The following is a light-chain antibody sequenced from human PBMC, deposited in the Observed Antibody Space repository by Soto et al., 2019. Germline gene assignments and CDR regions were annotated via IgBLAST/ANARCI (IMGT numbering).Light chain of an antibody. CDR3: QQYNKWPLS. J-gene: IGKJ4*01. V-gene: IGKV3-15*01. CDR2: GAS. Sequence: EIVMTQSPATLSVSPGERATLSCWASQSVSSSLVWYQQKPGQAPRLLIYGASTRATGIPARFSGSGSGTVFTFNISSLQSEDLAVYFCQQYNKWPLSFGGGTKVEI. CDR1: QSVSSS.